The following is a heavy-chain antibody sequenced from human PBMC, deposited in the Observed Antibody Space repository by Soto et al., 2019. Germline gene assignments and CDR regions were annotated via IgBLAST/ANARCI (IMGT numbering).Heavy chain of an antibody. CDR1: GYTFTSYG. CDR2: ISAYNGNT. V-gene: IGHV1-18*01. J-gene: IGHJ4*02. CDR3: ARSEDLGGWYAY. D-gene: IGHD6-19*01. Sequence: QVQLVQSGAEVKKPGASVKVSCKASGYTFTSYGISWVRQAPGQGLEWMGWISAYNGNTNYAKKLRGRVTMPTATSTSTAYRELRSLRSDDTAVYYCARSEDLGGWYAYWGQGTLVTVSS.